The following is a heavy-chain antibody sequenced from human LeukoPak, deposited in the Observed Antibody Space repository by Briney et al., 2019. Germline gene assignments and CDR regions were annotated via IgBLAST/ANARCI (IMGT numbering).Heavy chain of an antibody. CDR3: AKRALSDSIAMAGAFDY. V-gene: IGHV3-23*01. CDR1: GFTFSIYA. CDR2: ISDSGSTT. J-gene: IGHJ4*02. Sequence: GGSLRLSCAASGFTFSIYAMSWVRQAPGKGLEWVSAISDSGSTTYYADSVKGRFTISRDNSKNTLYLQMNSLRAEDTAVYYCAKRALSDSIAMAGAFDYWGQGTLVTVSS. D-gene: IGHD6-19*01.